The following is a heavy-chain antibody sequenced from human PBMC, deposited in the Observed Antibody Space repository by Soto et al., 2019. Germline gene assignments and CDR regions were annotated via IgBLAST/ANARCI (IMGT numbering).Heavy chain of an antibody. CDR3: ARMVANADDYHYYYYGMDV. CDR1: GGCVSSYY. J-gene: IGHJ6*02. D-gene: IGHD2-15*01. CDR2: VYKSGST. V-gene: IGHV4-59*02. Sequence: PSETLSLTCTVSGGCVSSYYWSWIRQPPGKGLEWIGYVYKSGSTNYNPSLKSRVTISVDTSKNQFSLKLSSVTAADTAVYYCARMVANADDYHYYYYGMDVWGQGTTVTVSS.